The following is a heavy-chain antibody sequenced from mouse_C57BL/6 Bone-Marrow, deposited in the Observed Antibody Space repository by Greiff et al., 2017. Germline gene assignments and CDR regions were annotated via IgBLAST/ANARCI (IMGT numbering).Heavy chain of an antibody. V-gene: IGHV1-55*01. CDR1: GYTFTSYW. Sequence: QVQLQQPGAELVKPGASVKMSCKASGYTFTSYWITWVKQRPGQGLEWIGDIYPGSGSTNYNEKFKSKATLTVDTSSSTAYMQLSSLTSEDSAVYYCARRWVVDWYCDVWGTGTTVTVSS. CDR3: ARRWVVDWYCDV. CDR2: IYPGSGST. J-gene: IGHJ1*03. D-gene: IGHD1-1*01.